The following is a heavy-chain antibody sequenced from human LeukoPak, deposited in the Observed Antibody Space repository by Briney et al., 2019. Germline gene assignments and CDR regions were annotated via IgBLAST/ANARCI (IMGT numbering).Heavy chain of an antibody. Sequence: SETLSLTCTVSGGSISSGDYYWSWIRQPPGKGLEWIGYIYYSGSTYYNPSLKSRVTISVDTSKNQFSLKLSSVTAADTAVYYCARVVVRGGTKLDYWGQGTLVTVSS. V-gene: IGHV4-30-4*08. CDR2: IYYSGST. D-gene: IGHD3-10*01. J-gene: IGHJ4*02. CDR3: ARVVVRGGTKLDY. CDR1: GGSISSGDYY.